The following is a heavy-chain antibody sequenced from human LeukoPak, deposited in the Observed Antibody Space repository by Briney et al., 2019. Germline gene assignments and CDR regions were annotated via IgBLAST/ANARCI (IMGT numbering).Heavy chain of an antibody. J-gene: IGHJ4*02. D-gene: IGHD2-21*02. CDR2: ISITGTT. CDR1: GGSVTTHY. CDR3: ARGFGYYCGADCYQPLDS. V-gene: IGHV4-4*07. Sequence: SETLSLTCTVSGGSVTTHYWSWIRQPAGKGLEWIGRISITGTTNYNPSLKSRVSISVDTSNNQFSLNLTSVTAADTAVYYCARGFGYYCGADCYQPLDSWGQGTLVTVSS.